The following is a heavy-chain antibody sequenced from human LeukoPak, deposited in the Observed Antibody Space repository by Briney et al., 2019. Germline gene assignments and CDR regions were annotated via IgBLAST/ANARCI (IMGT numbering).Heavy chain of an antibody. CDR3: ATLTMVRGVINYYYYYMDV. D-gene: IGHD3-10*01. CDR1: GYTLTELS. J-gene: IGHJ6*03. V-gene: IGHV1-24*01. Sequence: ASVKVSCKVSGYTLTELSMHRVRQAPGKGLEWMGGFDPEDGETIYAQKFQGRVTMTEDTSTDTAYMELSSLRSEDTAVYYCATLTMVRGVINYYYYYMDVWGKGTTVTISS. CDR2: FDPEDGET.